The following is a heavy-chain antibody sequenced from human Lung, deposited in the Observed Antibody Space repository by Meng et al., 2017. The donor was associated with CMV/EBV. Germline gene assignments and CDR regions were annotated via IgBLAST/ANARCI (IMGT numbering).Heavy chain of an antibody. CDR3: ARDHYYYSSGYNWFDP. Sequence: SMNHGDYYWSWLRQPPGKGLEWIGSISYSGTTYYNPSLKSRITMSAETSKNQFSLRLSSVTAADTAVYFCARDHYYYSSGYNWFDPWGQGTLVTVSS. J-gene: IGHJ5*02. D-gene: IGHD3-22*01. CDR1: SMNHGDYY. V-gene: IGHV4-30-4*08. CDR2: ISYSGTT.